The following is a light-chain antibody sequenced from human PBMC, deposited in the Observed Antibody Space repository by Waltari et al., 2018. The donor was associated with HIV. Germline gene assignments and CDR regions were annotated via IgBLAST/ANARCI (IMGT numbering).Light chain of an antibody. J-gene: IGLJ2*01. V-gene: IGLV2-14*01. CDR3: SSYTSSATGVL. CDR2: EVT. Sequence: QSALTQPASVSGSPGQSITISCTGTSSDIGGYNFVSSYQQHPGRAPRLMIYEVTSRPSGVANRFSGSRSGNTASLTISGLQAEDEADYYCSSYTSSATGVLFGGGTTLTVL. CDR1: SSDIGGYNF.